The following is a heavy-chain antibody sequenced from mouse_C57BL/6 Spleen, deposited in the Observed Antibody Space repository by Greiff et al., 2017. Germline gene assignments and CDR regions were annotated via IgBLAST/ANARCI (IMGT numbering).Heavy chain of an antibody. V-gene: IGHV1-52*01. CDR3: ARKGYDGYSWFAY. CDR1: GYTFTSYW. J-gene: IGHJ3*01. CDR2: IDPSDSET. Sequence: QVHVKQPGAELVRPGSSVKLSCKASGYTFTSYWMHWVKQRPIQGLEWIGNIDPSDSETHYNQKFKDKATLTVDKSSSTAYMQLSSLTSEDSAVYYCARKGYDGYSWFAYWGQGTLGTVSA. D-gene: IGHD2-3*01.